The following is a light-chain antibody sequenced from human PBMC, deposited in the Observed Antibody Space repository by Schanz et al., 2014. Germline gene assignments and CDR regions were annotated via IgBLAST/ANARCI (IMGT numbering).Light chain of an antibody. CDR1: QRVRSN. V-gene: IGKV3D-15*01. CDR3: QQYHTSRT. J-gene: IGKJ1*01. CDR2: SAF. Sequence: VVLTQSPGTLSLSPGEGATLSCRASQRVRSNFLAWYQQKPGQAPRLLIHSAFTRVTGIPDRFIGSGSGAEFTLTISSLQSEDFAVYYCQQYHTSRTFGQGTKVEIK.